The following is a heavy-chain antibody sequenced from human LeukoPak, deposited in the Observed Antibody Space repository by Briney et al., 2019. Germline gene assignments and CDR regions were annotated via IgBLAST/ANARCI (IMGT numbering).Heavy chain of an antibody. CDR3: ARQGLNR. CDR1: GGSISSSTYY. J-gene: IGHJ5*02. CDR2: IYYTGST. V-gene: IGHV4-39*01. Sequence: SETLSLTCTVSGGSISSSTYYWGWIRQPPGKGLEWIGSIYYTGSTYYNPSLRSRVTISVDTSKNQFSLKLSSVTAADTAVYYCARQGLNRWGQGTLVTVSS.